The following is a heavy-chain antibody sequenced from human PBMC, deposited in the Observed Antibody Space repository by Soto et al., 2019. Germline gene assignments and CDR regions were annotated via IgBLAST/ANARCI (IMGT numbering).Heavy chain of an antibody. V-gene: IGHV3-33*01. J-gene: IGHJ6*02. CDR2: IWYDGSNK. Sequence: QVQLVESGGGVVQPGRSLRLSCAASGFTFSSYGMHWVRQAPGKGLEWVAVIWYDGSNKYYADSVKGRFTISRDNSKNTLYLQXXSXRXXDTAVYYCARDGLGWTRGYSYVKPNQPHLVSGMDGWGQGTTVTVSS. CDR1: GFTFSSYG. D-gene: IGHD5-18*01. CDR3: ARDGLGWTRGYSYVKPNQPHLVSGMDG.